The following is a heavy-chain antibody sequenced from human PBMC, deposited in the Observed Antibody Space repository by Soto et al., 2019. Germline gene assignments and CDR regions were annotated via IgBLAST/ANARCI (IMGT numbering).Heavy chain of an antibody. CDR3: ARDNVASGREEYYFDY. CDR1: GYSFTNSA. Sequence: GASVKVSCKASGYSFTNSAIHWLRQAPGQRLEWMGWINAGNGNTKYSQKFQGRVTITRDTSASTAYMELSSLRSEDTAVYYCARDNVASGREEYYFDYWGQGTLVTVSS. D-gene: IGHD2-15*01. J-gene: IGHJ4*02. V-gene: IGHV1-3*01. CDR2: INAGNGNT.